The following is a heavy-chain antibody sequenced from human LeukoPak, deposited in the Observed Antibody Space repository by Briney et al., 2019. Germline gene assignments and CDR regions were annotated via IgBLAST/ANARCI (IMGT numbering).Heavy chain of an antibody. V-gene: IGHV1-18*01. CDR2: ISAYNGNT. Sequence: ASVKVSCKASGYTFTSYGISWVRQAPGQGLEWMGWISAYNGNTNYAQKLQGRVTMTTDTSTSTAYMELRSLRSADTAVYYCARGGDGGNPLYYFDYWGQGTLVTVSS. CDR3: ARGGDGGNPLYYFDY. CDR1: GYTFTSYG. J-gene: IGHJ4*02. D-gene: IGHD4-23*01.